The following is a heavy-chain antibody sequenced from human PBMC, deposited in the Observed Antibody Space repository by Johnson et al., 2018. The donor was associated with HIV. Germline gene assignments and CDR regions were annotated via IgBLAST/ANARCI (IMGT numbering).Heavy chain of an antibody. D-gene: IGHD6-13*01. J-gene: IGHJ3*02. CDR2: ISYDGSNK. CDR1: GFTFSSYG. Sequence: QVQLVESGGGVVQPWRSLRLSCAASGFTFSSYGMHWVRQAPGKGLEWVAIISYDGSNKYYRDSVKGRFTISRDNSKNMVFLQMHSLRAEDTAVYYCARERARQALCLAGAFDIWGQGTMVTVSS. V-gene: IGHV3-30*03. CDR3: ARERARQALCLAGAFDI.